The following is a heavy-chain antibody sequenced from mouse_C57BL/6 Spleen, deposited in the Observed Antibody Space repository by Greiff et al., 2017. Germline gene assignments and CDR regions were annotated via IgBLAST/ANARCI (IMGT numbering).Heavy chain of an antibody. CDR3: ARKKIYYDYDDYAMGY. CDR2: INPKNGGT. J-gene: IGHJ4*01. D-gene: IGHD2-4*01. CDR1: GYTFTDYN. V-gene: IGHV1-22*01. Sequence: EVQLQQSGPELVKPGASVKMSCKASGYTFTDYNMHWVKQSPGKNLEWIGYINPKNGGTSYNQKFKGKATLTVNKSSSTAYMELRSLTSEDSAVYYCARKKIYYDYDDYAMGYWGQGTSVTVSS.